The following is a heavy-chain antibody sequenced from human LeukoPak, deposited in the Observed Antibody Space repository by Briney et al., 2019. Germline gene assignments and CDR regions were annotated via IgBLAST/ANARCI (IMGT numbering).Heavy chain of an antibody. CDR3: ARSYDSSGYYYAY. J-gene: IGHJ4*02. V-gene: IGHV1-2*02. Sequence: ASVKVSCKASGYTFTGYYMHWVRQASGQGLEWMGWINPNSGGTNYAQKFQGRVTMTRDTSISTAYMELSRLRSDDTAVYYCARSYDSSGYYYAYWGQGTLVTVSS. CDR2: INPNSGGT. CDR1: GYTFTGYY. D-gene: IGHD3-22*01.